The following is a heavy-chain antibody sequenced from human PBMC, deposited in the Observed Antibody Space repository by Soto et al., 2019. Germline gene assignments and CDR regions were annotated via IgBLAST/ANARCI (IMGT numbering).Heavy chain of an antibody. V-gene: IGHV3-30-3*01. CDR2: ISYDGSNK. CDR3: ARAKMGIAVAWWFDP. CDR1: GFTFSSYA. D-gene: IGHD6-19*01. Sequence: QVQLVESGGGVVQPGRSLRLSCAASGFTFSSYAMHWVRQAPGKGLEWVAVISYDGSNKYYADSVKGRFTISRDNSXXTMYLQMNSLRAEDTAVYYCARAKMGIAVAWWFDPWGQGTLVTVSS. J-gene: IGHJ5*02.